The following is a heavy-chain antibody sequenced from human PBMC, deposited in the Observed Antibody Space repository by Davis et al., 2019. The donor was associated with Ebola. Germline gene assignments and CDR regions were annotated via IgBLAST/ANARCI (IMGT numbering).Heavy chain of an antibody. Sequence: GGSLRLSCAASGFTVSSNYMSWVRQAPGKGLEWVSVIYSGGSTSYADSVKGRFTISRHNSKNSMYLQMNSLRAEDTAVYYCASGFSGYDHIYNFGMDVWGKGTTVTVSS. CDR1: GFTVSSNY. D-gene: IGHD5-12*01. CDR2: IYSGGST. V-gene: IGHV3-53*01. J-gene: IGHJ6*04. CDR3: ASGFSGYDHIYNFGMDV.